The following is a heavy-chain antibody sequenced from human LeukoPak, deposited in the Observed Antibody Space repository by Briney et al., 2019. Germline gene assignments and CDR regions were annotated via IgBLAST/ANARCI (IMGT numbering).Heavy chain of an antibody. CDR1: GASFSGYY. Sequence: SETLSLTCAVYGASFSGYYWSWIRQPPGKGLEWIGEINHSGSTNYNPSLKSRVTISVDTSKNQFSLKLSSVTAADTAVYYCARRKYSGSFFLFDYWGQGTLVTVSS. D-gene: IGHD1-26*01. CDR2: INHSGST. CDR3: ARRKYSGSFFLFDY. V-gene: IGHV4-34*01. J-gene: IGHJ4*02.